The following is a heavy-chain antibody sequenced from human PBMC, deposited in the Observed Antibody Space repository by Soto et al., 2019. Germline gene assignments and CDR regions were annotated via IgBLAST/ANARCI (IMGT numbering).Heavy chain of an antibody. CDR2: ISAYNGNT. Sequence: QIQLVQSGGEVKKPGVSVKVSCKSSGYNFISHSITWVRQAPGQGLEWMGRISAYNGNTNHAQKFQGRLTMTTDTSTSTAYMELRSLRSDDTAVYYCARGAFCGGAPGCRDMDVWGQGTTVTVSS. D-gene: IGHD2-21*01. V-gene: IGHV1-18*01. CDR1: GYNFISHS. J-gene: IGHJ6*02. CDR3: ARGAFCGGAPGCRDMDV.